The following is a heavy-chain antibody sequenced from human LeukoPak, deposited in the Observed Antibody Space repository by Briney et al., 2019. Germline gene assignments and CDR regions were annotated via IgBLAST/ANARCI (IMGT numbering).Heavy chain of an antibody. Sequence: PGGSLRLSCAASGFTFSSYGMSWVRQAPGKGLEWVSAISGSGGSTYYADSVKGRFTISRDNSKNTPYLQMNSLRAEDTAVYYCARDRNLETYYLGSFDYWGQGTLVTVSS. V-gene: IGHV3-23*01. CDR3: ARDRNLETYYLGSFDY. D-gene: IGHD1-14*01. CDR2: ISGSGGST. J-gene: IGHJ4*02. CDR1: GFTFSSYG.